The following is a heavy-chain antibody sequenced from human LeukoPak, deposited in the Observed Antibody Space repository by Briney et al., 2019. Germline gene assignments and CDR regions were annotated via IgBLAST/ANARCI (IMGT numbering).Heavy chain of an antibody. Sequence: GGSLRLSCAGTGFAFNTFAIDWVRQAPGKGLEWVSGLSRGGSTTNYADSVKGRFTISRDKSQNSVFLQLNSLRPEDTAVYYCARQQRIRHCSEGVCTEGYYFDYWGQGTLVTVSS. D-gene: IGHD2-15*01. CDR1: GFAFNTFA. CDR3: ARQQRIRHCSEGVCTEGYYFDY. J-gene: IGHJ4*02. CDR2: LSRGGSTT. V-gene: IGHV3-23*01.